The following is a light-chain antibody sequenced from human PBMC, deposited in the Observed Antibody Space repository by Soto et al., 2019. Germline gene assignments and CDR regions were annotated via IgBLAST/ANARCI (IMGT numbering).Light chain of an antibody. V-gene: IGLV2-14*01. CDR2: EVT. Sequence: QSVLTQPASVSGSPGQSITISCTGTSSDVGGYNYVSWYQQHPGKAPKLMIYEVTNRPSGVSDRFSGSKSANTASLTISGLQADDEADYYCSSYTASSARVFGPGTKLTVL. CDR1: SSDVGGYNY. J-gene: IGLJ1*01. CDR3: SSYTASSARV.